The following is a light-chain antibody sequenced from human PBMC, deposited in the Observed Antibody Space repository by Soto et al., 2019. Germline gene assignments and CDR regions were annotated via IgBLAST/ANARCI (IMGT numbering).Light chain of an antibody. V-gene: IGKV1-5*01. CDR1: QSISSW. Sequence: IQMTQSPSTLSASVGDRVTITCRASQSISSWLARYQQKPGKAPKLLIYDASTLESGVPSRFSGSGSGTEFTLTISSLQPDDFATYYCQQYNSYSQTFGQGTKLEI. CDR3: QQYNSYSQT. CDR2: DAS. J-gene: IGKJ2*01.